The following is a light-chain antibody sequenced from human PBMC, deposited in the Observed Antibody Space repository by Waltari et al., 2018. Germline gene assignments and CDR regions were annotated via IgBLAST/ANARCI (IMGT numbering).Light chain of an antibody. J-gene: IGLJ2*01. CDR1: SSDVGAYNY. V-gene: IGLV2-14*03. Sequence: QSALTQPASVSGSPGQSITISCTGNSSDVGAYNYLSWYQQHPGKAPKLIIFDVSNRPSGFFNRFSGSKSGNTASLTISGLQAEDEAGYYCSSYISSSTLELFGGGTSLTVL. CDR2: DVS. CDR3: SSYISSSTLEL.